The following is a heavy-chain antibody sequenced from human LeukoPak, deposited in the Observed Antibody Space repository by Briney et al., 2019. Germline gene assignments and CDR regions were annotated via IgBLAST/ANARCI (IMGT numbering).Heavy chain of an antibody. CDR2: IYYSGST. V-gene: IGHV4-59*01. CDR3: ARLGHSSGWYGVGSWFDP. D-gene: IGHD6-19*01. Sequence: SETLSLTCTVSDYSITTSYYWGWIRQPPGKGLEWIGYIYYSGSTNYNPSLKSRVTISVDTSKNQFSLKLSSVTAADTAVYYCARLGHSSGWYGVGSWFDPWGQGTLVTVSS. J-gene: IGHJ5*02. CDR1: DYSITTSYY.